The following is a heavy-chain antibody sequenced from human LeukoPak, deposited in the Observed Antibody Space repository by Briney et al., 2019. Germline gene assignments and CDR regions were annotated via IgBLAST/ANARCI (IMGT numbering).Heavy chain of an antibody. V-gene: IGHV3-23*01. D-gene: IGHD3-10*01. CDR3: AKDLASGLLLWPKDSEYDY. CDR2: ISGSGGST. J-gene: IGHJ4*02. CDR1: GFTFSSYA. Sequence: QSGGSLRLSCAASGFTFSSYAMSWVRQAPGKGLEWVSAISGSGGSTYYADSVKGRFTISRDNSKNTLYLQMNSLRAEDTAVYYCAKDLASGLLLWPKDSEYDYWGQGTLVTVSS.